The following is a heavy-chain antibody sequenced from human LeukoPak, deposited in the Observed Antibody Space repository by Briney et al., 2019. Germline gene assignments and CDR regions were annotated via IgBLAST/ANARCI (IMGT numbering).Heavy chain of an antibody. J-gene: IGHJ6*03. CDR2: IRYDGSNK. V-gene: IGHV3-30*02. CDR3: AKGDYYYYYYMDV. Sequence: TGGSLRLSCVGSRFTFSSYGMHWVRQAPGKGLEWVAFIRYDGSNKYYADSVKGRFTISRDNSKNTLYLQMNSLRAEDTAVYYCAKGDYYYYYYMDVWGKGTTVTVSS. CDR1: RFTFSSYG.